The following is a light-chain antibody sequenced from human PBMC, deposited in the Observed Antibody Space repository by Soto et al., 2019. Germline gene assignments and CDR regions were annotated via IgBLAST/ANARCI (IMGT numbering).Light chain of an antibody. Sequence: DIQMTQSPSTLSASIGDRVTITCRASQNVSHWLAWYRQKPGKAPNLLIYDVSSSESGVPSRFSGSGSGTEVTLTVSSLQPDDFATYCCQQYYGFPWTFGQGTKVEIK. J-gene: IGKJ1*01. V-gene: IGKV1-5*01. CDR1: QNVSHW. CDR3: QQYYGFPWT. CDR2: DVS.